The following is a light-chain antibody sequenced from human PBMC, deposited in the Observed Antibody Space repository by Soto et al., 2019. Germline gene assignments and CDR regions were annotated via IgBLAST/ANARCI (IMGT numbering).Light chain of an antibody. CDR3: SSYAGSNNLGVV. CDR1: SSDVDGYKY. Sequence: QSALTQPPSASGSPGQSVTISCTGTSSDVDGYKYVSWYQQHPGKAPKLMIYEVIKRPSGVPDRFSGSKSGDTASLTVSGLQAEDEADYYCSSYAGSNNLGVVFGGGTQLPS. V-gene: IGLV2-8*01. CDR2: EVI. J-gene: IGLJ2*01.